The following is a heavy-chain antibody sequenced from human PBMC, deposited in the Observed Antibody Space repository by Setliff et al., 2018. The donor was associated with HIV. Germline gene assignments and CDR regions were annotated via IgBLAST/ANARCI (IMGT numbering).Heavy chain of an antibody. Sequence: SETLSLTCTVSGGSISSDGYYWGWIRQPPEKGLEWIGHIYTTGSTNYNPSLKSRVTISADTSNNQFSLRLTSMTAADTAVYYCAKTSVGATGLYAFDIWDQGTMVTVSS. CDR2: IYTTGST. J-gene: IGHJ3*02. CDR3: AKTSVGATGLYAFDI. V-gene: IGHV4-61*09. D-gene: IGHD1-26*01. CDR1: GGSISSDGYY.